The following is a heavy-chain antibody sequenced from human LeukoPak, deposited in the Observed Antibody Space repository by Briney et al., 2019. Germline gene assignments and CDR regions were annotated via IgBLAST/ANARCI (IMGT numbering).Heavy chain of an antibody. CDR3: AREKRGSSWYSSRNAFDI. V-gene: IGHV1-2*02. CDR2: INPNSGGT. J-gene: IGHJ3*02. CDR1: GYTFTGYY. Sequence: GASVKVSCKASGYTFTGYYMHWVRQAPGQGLEWMGWINPNSGGTNYAQKFQGRVTMTRDTSISTAYMELSRLRSDDTAVYYCAREKRGSSWYSSRNAFDIWGQGTMVTVSS. D-gene: IGHD6-13*01.